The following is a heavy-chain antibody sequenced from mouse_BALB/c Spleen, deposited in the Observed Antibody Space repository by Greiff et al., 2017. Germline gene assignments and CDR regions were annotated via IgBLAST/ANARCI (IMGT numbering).Heavy chain of an antibody. V-gene: IGHV2-6-7*01. CDR3: ARGVRDYAMDY. D-gene: IGHD2-14*01. CDR2: IWGDGST. Sequence: QVQLQQSGPGLVAPSQSLSITCTVSGFSLTGYGVNWVRQPPGKGLEWLGMIWGDGSTDYNSALKSRLSISKDNSKSQVFLKMNSLQTDDTAMYYCARGVRDYAMDYWGQGTSVTVSS. J-gene: IGHJ4*01. CDR1: GFSLTGYG.